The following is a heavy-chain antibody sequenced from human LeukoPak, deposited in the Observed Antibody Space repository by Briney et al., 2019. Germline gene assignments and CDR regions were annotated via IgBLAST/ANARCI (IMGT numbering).Heavy chain of an antibody. CDR2: ISTDGRSI. CDR3: ARAFWRVSDYNDY. CDR1: GFTFSNYW. Sequence: PGGSLRLSCAASGFTFSNYWMHWVRQGPGKRLVWVSRISTDGRSISYAESVKGRFTISRDNAKNTLYLHMNSLRAEDTAVYYCARAFWRVSDYNDYCGQGTLVTVSS. D-gene: IGHD3-10*01. V-gene: IGHV3-74*01. J-gene: IGHJ4*02.